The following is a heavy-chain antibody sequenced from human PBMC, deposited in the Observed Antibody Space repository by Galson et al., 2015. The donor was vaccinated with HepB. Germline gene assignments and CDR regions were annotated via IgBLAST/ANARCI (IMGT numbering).Heavy chain of an antibody. CDR1: GFTFSSYA. CDR3: AKEGGYGGGVVDY. Sequence: SLRLSCAASGFTFSSYAMGWVRQAPGKGLEWVSTISGSGGSTSYADSVKGRFTISRDNSKNTLYLQMNSLRAEDTAVYYCAKEGGYGGGVVDYWGQGTLVSVSS. V-gene: IGHV3-23*01. D-gene: IGHD4-23*01. CDR2: ISGSGGST. J-gene: IGHJ4*02.